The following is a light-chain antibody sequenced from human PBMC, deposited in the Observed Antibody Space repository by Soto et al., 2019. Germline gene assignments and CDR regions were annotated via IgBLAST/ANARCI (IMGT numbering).Light chain of an antibody. Sequence: EIVLTQSPATLSLSPGERATLSCRASQSISSHLAWYQQKPGQAPRLLMYDASNRATGIPARFSGGGSGTDFTLTISSLESEDLAVYYCQQRNNWPLTFGGGTKVEIK. V-gene: IGKV3-11*01. CDR3: QQRNNWPLT. J-gene: IGKJ4*01. CDR1: QSISSH. CDR2: DAS.